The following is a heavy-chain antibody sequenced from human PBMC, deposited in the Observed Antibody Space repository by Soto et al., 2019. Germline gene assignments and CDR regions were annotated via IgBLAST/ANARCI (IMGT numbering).Heavy chain of an antibody. V-gene: IGHV6-1*01. CDR3: YYYYYYMDV. Sequence: PSQTLSLTCAISGDSVSSNSAAWNWIRQSPSRGLEWLGRTYYRSRWYNDYAVSVKSRITVNPDTSKNQFSLHLNSVTPGGRQLVRNYYYYYYMDVWGKGTTVTVSS. CDR1: GDSVSSNSAA. J-gene: IGHJ6*03. D-gene: IGHD6-13*01. CDR2: TYYRSRWYN.